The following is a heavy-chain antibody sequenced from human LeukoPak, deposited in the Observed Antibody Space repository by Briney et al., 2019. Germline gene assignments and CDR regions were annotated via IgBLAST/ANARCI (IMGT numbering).Heavy chain of an antibody. V-gene: IGHV4-59*01. D-gene: IGHD3-22*01. J-gene: IGHJ5*02. CDR3: ARVGIYYDSSSFDP. CDR1: GGSISSYY. Sequence: TSETLSLTCTVSGGSISSYYWSWIRQPPGKGLEWIGYIYYSGSTNYNPSLKSRATISVDTSKNQFSLKLSSVTAADTAVYYCARVGIYYDSSSFDPWGQGTLVTVSS. CDR2: IYYSGST.